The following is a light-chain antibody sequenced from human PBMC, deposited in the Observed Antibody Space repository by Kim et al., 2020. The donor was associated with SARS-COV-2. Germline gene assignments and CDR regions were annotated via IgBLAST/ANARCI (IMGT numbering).Light chain of an antibody. Sequence: DIVMTQSPLSLPVTPGEPASISCRSSQSLLHSNGYNYLDWYLQKPGQSPQLLIYLGSNRAAGVPDRFSGSGSGTDFTLKISIVEAEDVGFYYRMQDLQTPPTFGGGTKVDIK. CDR3: MQDLQTPPT. V-gene: IGKV2-28*01. J-gene: IGKJ4*01. CDR1: QSLLHSNGYNY. CDR2: LGS.